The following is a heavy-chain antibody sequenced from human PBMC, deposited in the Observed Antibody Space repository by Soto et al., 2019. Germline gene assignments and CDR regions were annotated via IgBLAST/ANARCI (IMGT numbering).Heavy chain of an antibody. Sequence: WSLRLSCAASGFTVSSNYMSWVRQAPGKGLEWVSVIYSGGSTYYADSVKGRFTISRDNAKNSLYLQMNSLRAEDTAVYYCARDPFAYYYGSGSYFDYWGQGTLVTVSS. CDR2: IYSGGST. J-gene: IGHJ4*02. CDR3: ARDPFAYYYGSGSYFDY. V-gene: IGHV3-53*01. D-gene: IGHD3-10*01. CDR1: GFTVSSNY.